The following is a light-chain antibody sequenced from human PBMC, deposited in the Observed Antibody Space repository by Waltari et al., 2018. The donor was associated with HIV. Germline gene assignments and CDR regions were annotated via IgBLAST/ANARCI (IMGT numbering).Light chain of an antibody. V-gene: IGLV1-44*01. CDR2: GTS. CDR1: TSNLGSNP. J-gene: IGLJ1*01. Sequence: QSVLTQPPSASGTPGQRVTISCSGRTSNLGSNPVHWYQQLPGTAPKLLIDGTSQRPSGVPDRFSGSKSGTSASLAISGLQSDDEAHYYCAAWDDSLSVYVFATGTKVTVL. CDR3: AAWDDSLSVYV.